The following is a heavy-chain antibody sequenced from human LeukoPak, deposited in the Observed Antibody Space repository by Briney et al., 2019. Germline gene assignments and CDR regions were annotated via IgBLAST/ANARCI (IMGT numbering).Heavy chain of an antibody. CDR3: ARDKGFMVRGGYNWFDP. Sequence: ASVTVSCKASGYTFTGYYMHWVRQAPGQGLEWMGWINPNSGGTNYAQKFQGRVTMTRDTSISTAYMELSRLRSDDTAVYYCARDKGFMVRGGYNWFDPWGQGTLVTVSS. CDR2: INPNSGGT. CDR1: GYTFTGYY. V-gene: IGHV1-2*02. J-gene: IGHJ5*02. D-gene: IGHD3-10*01.